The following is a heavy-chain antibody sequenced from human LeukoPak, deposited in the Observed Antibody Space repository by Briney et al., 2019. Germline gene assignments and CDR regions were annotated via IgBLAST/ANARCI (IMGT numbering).Heavy chain of an antibody. CDR2: ISYDGSNK. V-gene: IGHV3-30*18. D-gene: IGHD3-3*01. CDR1: GFTFSSYG. Sequence: GGSLGLSCAASGFTFSSYGMHWVRQAPGKGLEWVAVISYDGSNKYYADSVKGRFTISRDNSKNTLYLQMNSLRAEDTAVYYCAKAYYDFWSGYYVPGWFDPWGQGTLVTVSS. J-gene: IGHJ5*02. CDR3: AKAYYDFWSGYYVPGWFDP.